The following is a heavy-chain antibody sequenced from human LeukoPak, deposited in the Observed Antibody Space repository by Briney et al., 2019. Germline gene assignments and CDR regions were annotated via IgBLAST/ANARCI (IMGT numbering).Heavy chain of an antibody. CDR3: ARLRDSGYDSVDY. J-gene: IGHJ4*02. CDR2: IYHSGST. CDR1: GGSISSSNW. V-gene: IGHV4-4*02. D-gene: IGHD5-12*01. Sequence: PSGTLSLTFAVSGGSISSSNWWSWVRQPPGKGLEWIGEIYHSGSTNYNPSLKSRVTISVDKSKNQFSLKLSSVTAADTAVYYCARLRDSGYDSVDYWGQGTLVTVSS.